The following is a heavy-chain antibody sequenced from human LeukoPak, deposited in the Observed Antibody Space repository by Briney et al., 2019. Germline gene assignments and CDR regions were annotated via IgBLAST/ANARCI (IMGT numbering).Heavy chain of an antibody. CDR3: ARSGILLWFGESIGGAFDI. D-gene: IGHD3-10*01. J-gene: IGHJ3*02. V-gene: IGHV4-30-2*01. Sequence: SETLSLTCTVSGGSISSGGYYWSWIRQPPGKGLEWIGYIYHSGSTYYNPSLKSRVTISVDRSKNQFSLKLSSVTAADTAVYYCARSGILLWFGESIGGAFDIWGQGTMVTVSS. CDR1: GGSISSGGYY. CDR2: IYHSGST.